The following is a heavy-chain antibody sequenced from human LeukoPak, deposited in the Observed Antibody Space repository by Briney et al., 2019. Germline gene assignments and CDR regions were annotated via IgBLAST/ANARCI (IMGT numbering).Heavy chain of an antibody. CDR3: ARDPDSSGYLDY. CDR1: GFTFSSYS. J-gene: IGHJ4*02. D-gene: IGHD3-22*01. Sequence: GGSLRLSCAASGFTFSSYSMNWVRQAPGKGLEWVSSISSSSSYIYYADSVKGRFTISRDNAKNSLYLQMNSLRAEDTAVYYCARDPDSSGYLDYWGQGTLVTVSS. CDR2: ISSSSSYI. V-gene: IGHV3-21*01.